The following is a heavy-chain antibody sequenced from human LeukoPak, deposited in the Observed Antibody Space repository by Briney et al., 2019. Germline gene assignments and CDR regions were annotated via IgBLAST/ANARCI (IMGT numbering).Heavy chain of an antibody. CDR1: RDSVSRSSYY. CDR2: AYYSGLT. D-gene: IGHD6-13*01. J-gene: IGHJ5*02. Sequence: KTSETLSLTCSVSRDSVSRSSYYWGWIRQPPGKGLEWLGSAYYSGLTYYNSSLKSRLQISIDTSKDQISLKLSSVTAADTAVYYCARDLVFGSSWDRGPNWFDPWGQGTLVTVSS. V-gene: IGHV4-39*07. CDR3: ARDLVFGSSWDRGPNWFDP.